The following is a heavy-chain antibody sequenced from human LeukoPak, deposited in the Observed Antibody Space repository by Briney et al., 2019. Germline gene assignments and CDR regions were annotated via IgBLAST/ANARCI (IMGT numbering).Heavy chain of an antibody. CDR2: ISGSGGST. CDR3: AKVGPAIVVVVAAPIDY. J-gene: IGHJ4*02. V-gene: IGHV3-23*01. D-gene: IGHD2-15*01. Sequence: GGSLRLSCAASGFTFSSYAMSWVRQAPGKGLEWVSAISGSGGSTSYADSVKGRFTISRDNSKNTPYLQMNSLRAEDTAVYYCAKVGPAIVVVVAAPIDYWGQGTLVTVSS. CDR1: GFTFSSYA.